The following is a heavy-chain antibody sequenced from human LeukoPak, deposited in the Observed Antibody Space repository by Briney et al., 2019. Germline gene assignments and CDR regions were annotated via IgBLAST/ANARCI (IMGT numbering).Heavy chain of an antibody. Sequence: SETLSLTCTASGGSMNDYYWTWIRQPPWKGLEWIGYIYYSGTTHSNPSLKSRATISVDTSKNHLSLKVNSVTAADTAVYYCARGASGTLYDAFDIWGRGTMVTVSS. CDR2: IYYSGTT. V-gene: IGHV4-59*01. CDR3: ARGASGTLYDAFDI. D-gene: IGHD1-26*01. J-gene: IGHJ3*02. CDR1: GGSMNDYY.